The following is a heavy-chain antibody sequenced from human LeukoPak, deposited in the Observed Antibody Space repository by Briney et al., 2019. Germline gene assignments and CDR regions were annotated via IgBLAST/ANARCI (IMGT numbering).Heavy chain of an antibody. Sequence: ASVKVSCKASGYTFTSYYMHWVRQAPGQGLEWMGIINPSGGSTSYAQKFQGRVTMTRDTSTSTVYMELSSLRSEDTAVYYCARSSFRYGSGSYYDYWGQGTQVTVSS. D-gene: IGHD3-10*01. CDR3: ARSSFRYGSGSYYDY. CDR1: GYTFTSYY. J-gene: IGHJ4*02. CDR2: INPSGGST. V-gene: IGHV1-46*01.